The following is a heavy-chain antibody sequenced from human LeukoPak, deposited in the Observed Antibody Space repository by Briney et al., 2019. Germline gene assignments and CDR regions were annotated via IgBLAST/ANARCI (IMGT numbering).Heavy chain of an antibody. CDR1: GYTFTSYY. V-gene: IGHV1-46*01. J-gene: IGHJ4*02. CDR3: ARDFGCGGDCGVDY. CDR2: INPSGGST. Sequence: WASVKVSCKASGYTFTSYYMHWVRQAPGQGLGWMGIINPSGGSTTYAQRFQGRVTMTRDLSTSTVYMELSSLRSEDTAVYYCARDFGCGGDCGVDYWGQGTLVTVSS. D-gene: IGHD2-21*02.